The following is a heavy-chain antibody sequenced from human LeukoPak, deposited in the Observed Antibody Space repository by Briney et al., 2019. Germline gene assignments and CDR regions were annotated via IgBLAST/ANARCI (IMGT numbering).Heavy chain of an antibody. Sequence: GGSLRLSCEVSGSTFSNYEINWVGQAPGKGLEWISYISSSGSTIYYADSVKGRFTISRDNAKNSLYLQMNSLRAEDTAVYYCASGTYGFLGPFDYWGQGTLVTVSS. CDR1: GSTFSNYE. CDR2: ISSSGSTI. V-gene: IGHV3-48*03. D-gene: IGHD3/OR15-3a*01. CDR3: ASGTYGFLGPFDY. J-gene: IGHJ4*02.